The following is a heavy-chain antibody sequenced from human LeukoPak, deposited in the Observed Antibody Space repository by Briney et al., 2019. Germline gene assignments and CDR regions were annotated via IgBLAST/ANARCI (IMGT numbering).Heavy chain of an antibody. CDR1: GFTFSRYA. CDR2: ISSNGGST. D-gene: IGHD6-19*01. Sequence: GGSLRLSCAASGFTFSRYAMTWVRKAPGKGLEYVSAISSNGGSTYYADSVKGRFTISRDNSKNTLYLQMSSLRAEDTAVYYCVKSKMAVAGPLDYWGQGTLVTVSS. J-gene: IGHJ4*02. CDR3: VKSKMAVAGPLDY. V-gene: IGHV3-64D*06.